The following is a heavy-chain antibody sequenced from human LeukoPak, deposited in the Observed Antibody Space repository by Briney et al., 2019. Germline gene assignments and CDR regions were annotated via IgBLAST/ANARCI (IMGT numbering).Heavy chain of an antibody. CDR2: IHPNCGGT. J-gene: IGHJ4*02. V-gene: IGHV1-2*02. CDR1: GYTFTGYY. CDR3: ARVAHREIGYSYQGFDY. Sequence: ASVKVSCKASGYTFTGYYMHWVRQAPGQGREWMGWIHPNCGGTNYAQKFQGRVTMTRDTSISTAYMELGRLRSDDTAVYYCARVAHREIGYSYQGFDYWGQGTLVTVSS. D-gene: IGHD5-18*01.